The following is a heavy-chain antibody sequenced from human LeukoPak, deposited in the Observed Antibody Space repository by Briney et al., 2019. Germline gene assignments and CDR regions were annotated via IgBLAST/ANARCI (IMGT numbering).Heavy chain of an antibody. D-gene: IGHD6-13*01. CDR2: IKQEGSEK. Sequence: PGRSLRLSCAASGFTFSSYWMTWVRQAPGKGLEWVANIKQEGSEKYYVDSVKGRFIISRDDAKNSLFLQMNSLRAEDTAVYYRAREIAQQLDYWGQGTLVTVSS. J-gene: IGHJ4*02. CDR1: GFTFSSYW. V-gene: IGHV3-7*01. CDR3: AREIAQQLDY.